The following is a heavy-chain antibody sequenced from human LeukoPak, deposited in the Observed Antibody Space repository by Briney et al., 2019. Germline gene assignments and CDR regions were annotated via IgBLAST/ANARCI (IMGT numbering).Heavy chain of an antibody. CDR3: ARYYCAGSNCPGVDC. V-gene: IGHV4-59*11. D-gene: IGHD2-21*01. Sequence: RTSETLSLTCTVSGGSISSHYWSWIRQPPGKGLEWIGYIYYSGSTNYNPSLKSRVTISVDTSKNQFSLQLTSVTAADTAVYYCARYYCAGSNCPGVDCWGRGTLVTVSS. J-gene: IGHJ4*02. CDR2: IYYSGST. CDR1: GGSISSHY.